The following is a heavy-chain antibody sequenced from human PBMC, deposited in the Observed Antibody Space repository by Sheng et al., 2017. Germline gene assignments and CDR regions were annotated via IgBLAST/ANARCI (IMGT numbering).Heavy chain of an antibody. Sequence: VESEGGVVQPGRSPRLSCAASGFTFNSYTMHWVRQAPGKGLEWVAVISNDGSSKYYADSVKGRFTISRDNSKNTLYLEMSSLRAEDTAVYFCARVSGYDSSAYYYPYFDFWGQGTLVTVSS. CDR2: ISNDGSSK. D-gene: IGHD3-22*01. V-gene: IGHV3-30*04. CDR1: GFTFNSYT. CDR3: ARVSGYDSSAYYYPYFDF. J-gene: IGHJ4*02.